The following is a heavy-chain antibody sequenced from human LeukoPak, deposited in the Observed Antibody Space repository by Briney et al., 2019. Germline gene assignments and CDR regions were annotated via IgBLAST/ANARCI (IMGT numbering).Heavy chain of an antibody. V-gene: IGHV3-23*01. D-gene: IGHD3-3*01. Sequence: GGSLRLSCAASGFTFSSYAMSWVRQAPGKWLEWVSPISGSGGSTYYADSVKGRFTISRDNSKNTLYLQMNSLRAEDTAVYYCAKDQLGFWSGYAYWGQGTLVTVSS. CDR1: GFTFSSYA. CDR3: AKDQLGFWSGYAY. CDR2: ISGSGGST. J-gene: IGHJ4*02.